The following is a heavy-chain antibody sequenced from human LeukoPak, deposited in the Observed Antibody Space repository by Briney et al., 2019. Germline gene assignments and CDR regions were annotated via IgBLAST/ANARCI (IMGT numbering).Heavy chain of an antibody. Sequence: GGSLRLSCAASGFTFSSYAMTWVRQAPGKGLEWVSGISDSGDGTYYADSVKGRFTISRDDSKNTLYLQMNSLRDEDTALYYCANELPPDYGGQGPRVPVS. CDR1: GFTFSSYA. CDR2: ISDSGDGT. J-gene: IGHJ4*02. CDR3: ANELPPDY. V-gene: IGHV3-23*01. D-gene: IGHD1-26*01.